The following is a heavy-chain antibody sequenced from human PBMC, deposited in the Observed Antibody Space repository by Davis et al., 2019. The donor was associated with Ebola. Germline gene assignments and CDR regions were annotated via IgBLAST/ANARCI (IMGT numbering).Heavy chain of an antibody. J-gene: IGHJ4*02. CDR3: VSAGWDH. V-gene: IGHV3-48*02. CDR1: GFTFSAYA. D-gene: IGHD2-15*01. Sequence: GESPKIPCVASGFTFSAYAMSWVRQAPGKGLEWVSYISSSGSTIYYADSVKGRFTISRDNAKNSLYLQLNTLRDEDTAVYFCVSAGWDHWGQGTLVTVSS. CDR2: ISSSGSTI.